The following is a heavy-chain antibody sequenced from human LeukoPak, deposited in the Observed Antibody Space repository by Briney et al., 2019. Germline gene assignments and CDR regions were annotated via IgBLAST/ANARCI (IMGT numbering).Heavy chain of an antibody. Sequence: GGSLRLSCAASGFTFSSFSMKWVRQAPGKGRGGVANIKQDGSEKYYVDSVKGRFTISRDNAKNSLYLQMNSLRAEDTAVYYCARDSDTAMAFDYWGQGTLVTVSS. J-gene: IGHJ4*02. CDR1: GFTFSSFS. CDR2: IKQDGSEK. V-gene: IGHV3-7*01. CDR3: ARDSDTAMAFDY. D-gene: IGHD5-18*01.